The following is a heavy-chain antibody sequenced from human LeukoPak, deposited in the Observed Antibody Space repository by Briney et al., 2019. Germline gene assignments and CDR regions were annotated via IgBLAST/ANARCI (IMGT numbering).Heavy chain of an antibody. J-gene: IGHJ5*02. V-gene: IGHV4-38-2*02. D-gene: IGHD2-15*01. Sequence: SETLSLTCTVSGYSLSSGYYWGWIRQPPGKGLEWIGSIYHSGSTYYNPSLKSRVTISVDTSKNQFSLNLTALTAAATAVYYCARDHVVVVAAIGSWFDPWGQGTLVTVSS. CDR1: GYSLSSGYY. CDR2: IYHSGST. CDR3: ARDHVVVVAAIGSWFDP.